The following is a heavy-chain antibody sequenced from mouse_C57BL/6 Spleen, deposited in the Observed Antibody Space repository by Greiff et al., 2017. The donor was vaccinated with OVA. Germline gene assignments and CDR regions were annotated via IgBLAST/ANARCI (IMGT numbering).Heavy chain of an antibody. J-gene: IGHJ2*01. CDR3: ARGRDGYYDYFDY. D-gene: IGHD2-3*01. CDR2: ISSGSSTI. V-gene: IGHV5-17*01. CDR1: GFTFSDYG. Sequence: EVKVVESGGGLVTPGGSLKLSCAASGFTFSDYGMHWVRQAPEKGLEWVAYISSGSSTIYYADTVKGRFTISRDNAKNTLFLQMTSLRSEDTAMYYCARGRDGYYDYFDYWGQGTTLTVSS.